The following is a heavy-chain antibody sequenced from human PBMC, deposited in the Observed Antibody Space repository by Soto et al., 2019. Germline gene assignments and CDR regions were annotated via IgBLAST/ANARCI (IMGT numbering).Heavy chain of an antibody. J-gene: IGHJ6*02. V-gene: IGHV4-59*01. CDR1: GGHISTYY. Sequence: QVQLQETGPGLVKPSETLSLSCTVSGGHISTYYWSWIRQPPGKGLEWIGNIYHSGSTKYNPSLQSRVTISIDTSQNQFTLRLSSVTAADTAVYYCARDQRGGFESDFYGINVGGQGTAVTV. D-gene: IGHD3-16*01. CDR2: IYHSGST. CDR3: ARDQRGGFESDFYGINV.